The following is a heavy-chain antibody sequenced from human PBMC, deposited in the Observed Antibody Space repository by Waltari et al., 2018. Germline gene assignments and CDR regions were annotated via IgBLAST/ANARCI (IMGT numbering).Heavy chain of an antibody. CDR1: GFSITSTRPY. V-gene: IGHV4-39*01. D-gene: IGHD5-12*01. Sequence: QLQLQESGPRLVRPSDTLSPMCRVFGFSITSTRPYWAWIRQSPGQGLEWIGTVSYRGTTYISPSLKSRVSVSRDTSKNQVSLILGSVTAADMAVYYCATYIGASVGTAAFDVWGQGTMVTVSS. CDR2: VSYRGTT. J-gene: IGHJ3*01. CDR3: ATYIGASVGTAAFDV.